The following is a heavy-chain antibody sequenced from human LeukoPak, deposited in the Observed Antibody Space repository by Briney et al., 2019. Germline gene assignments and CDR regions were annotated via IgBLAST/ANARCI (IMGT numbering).Heavy chain of an antibody. J-gene: IGHJ5*02. CDR2: ISYDGSNK. D-gene: IGHD6-6*01. CDR1: GFTFSSYA. V-gene: IGHV3-30-3*01. CDR3: ARDAPSIADDA. Sequence: GGSLRLSCAASGFTFSSYAMHWVRQAPGKGLEWVAVISYDGSNKYYADSVKGRFTISRDNSKNTLYLQMNSLRAEDTAVYYCARDAPSIADDAWGQGTLVTVSS.